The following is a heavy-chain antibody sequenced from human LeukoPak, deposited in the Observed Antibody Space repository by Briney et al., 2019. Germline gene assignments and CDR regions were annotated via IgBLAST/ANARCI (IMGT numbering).Heavy chain of an antibody. CDR1: GFPFSSHG. CDR3: AKEFRGGWPFDY. V-gene: IGHV3-23*01. J-gene: IGHJ4*02. D-gene: IGHD6-19*01. Sequence: PGGSLGLSCAGSGFPFSSHGMNWVRQAPGKGLEWVSGISPGGGPTYYADSVRGRFTISRDDSKNTLYLQMNSLRAEDSAVYYCAKEFRGGWPFDYWGQGALVTVSS. CDR2: ISPGGGPT.